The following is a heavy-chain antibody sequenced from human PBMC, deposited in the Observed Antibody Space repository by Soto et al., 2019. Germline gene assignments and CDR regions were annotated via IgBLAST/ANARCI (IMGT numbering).Heavy chain of an antibody. D-gene: IGHD2-15*01. CDR2: ISYDGSHK. Sequence: QVQLVESGGGVVQPGRSLRLSCAGSGFTFSNYGLHWVRQAPGKGLEWVAVISYDGSHKYYADSVKGRFTISRDNSNNMLYLQMDRLRAEDTAVYYCAKDGAPRYCCRSSCHPAVAYWGQGTLVTVSS. CDR3: AKDGAPRYCCRSSCHPAVAY. J-gene: IGHJ4*02. V-gene: IGHV3-30*18. CDR1: GFTFSNYG.